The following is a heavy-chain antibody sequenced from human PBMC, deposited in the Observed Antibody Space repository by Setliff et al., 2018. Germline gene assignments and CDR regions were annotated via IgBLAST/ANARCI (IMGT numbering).Heavy chain of an antibody. CDR3: ANGWRNFDY. Sequence: SETLSLTCIVSGESIDSIDTGNHYWTWIRQSPGRGLEWIGFVYSNGNKDYNPSLKSRVAFSVDTSQNHVSLKLSSVTPADTAVYFCANGWRNFDYWGQGILVTVSS. CDR1: GESIDSIDTGNHY. D-gene: IGHD6-19*01. J-gene: IGHJ4*01. V-gene: IGHV4-61*03. CDR2: VYSNGNK.